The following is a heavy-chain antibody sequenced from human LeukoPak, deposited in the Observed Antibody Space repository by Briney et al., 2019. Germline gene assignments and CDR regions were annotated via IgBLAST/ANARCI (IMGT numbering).Heavy chain of an antibody. J-gene: IGHJ5*02. CDR3: ARDRYSSGSNEGFDP. CDR1: GFTVSYNY. V-gene: IGHV3-53*01. D-gene: IGHD6-19*01. CDR2: IYNGGNT. Sequence: PGGSLRLSCAASGFTVSYNYMSWVRQPLGKGLEWVSSIYNGGNTYYADSVKGRFTISRDNSKNTLYLQMNSLRAEDTAVYYCARDRYSSGSNEGFDPWGQGTLVTVSS.